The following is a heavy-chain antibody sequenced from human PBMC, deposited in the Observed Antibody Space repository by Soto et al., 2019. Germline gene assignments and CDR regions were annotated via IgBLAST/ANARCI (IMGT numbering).Heavy chain of an antibody. Sequence: SETLSLTCTVSGGSISSYYWSWLRQPAGKGLEWIGRIHTTENTNYNPSLKNRVTMSVDTSNNQFSLKLSSVTAADTAVYYCARGYYDYVWGSYRYRAGMDVWGQGTTVTVSS. CDR3: ARGYYDYVWGSYRYRAGMDV. V-gene: IGHV4-4*07. J-gene: IGHJ6*02. CDR1: GGSISSYY. D-gene: IGHD3-16*02. CDR2: IHTTENT.